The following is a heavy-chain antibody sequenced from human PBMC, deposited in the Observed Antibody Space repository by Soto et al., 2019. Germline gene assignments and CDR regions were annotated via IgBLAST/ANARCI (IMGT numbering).Heavy chain of an antibody. Sequence: LRLSCAASGFTFSSYGMHWVRQAPGKGLEWVAVISYDGSNKYYADSVKGRFTISRDNSKNTLYLQMNSLRAEDTAVYYCAKDVPGSAFDYWGQGTLVTVSS. J-gene: IGHJ4*02. D-gene: IGHD1-26*01. CDR3: AKDVPGSAFDY. CDR1: GFTFSSYG. CDR2: ISYDGSNK. V-gene: IGHV3-30*18.